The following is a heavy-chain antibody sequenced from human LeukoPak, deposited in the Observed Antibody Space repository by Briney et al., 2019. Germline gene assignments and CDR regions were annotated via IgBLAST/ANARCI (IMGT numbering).Heavy chain of an antibody. CDR1: GFTFSSYA. V-gene: IGHV3-30-3*02. J-gene: IGHJ4*02. D-gene: IGHD3-3*01. CDR3: AKPEERFLEWSTSFDY. Sequence: GGSLRLSCAASGFTFSSYAMHWVRQAPGKGLEWVAVISYDGSNKYYADSVKGRFTISRDNSKNTLYLQMNSLRAEDTAVYYCAKPEERFLEWSTSFDYWGQGTLVTVSS. CDR2: ISYDGSNK.